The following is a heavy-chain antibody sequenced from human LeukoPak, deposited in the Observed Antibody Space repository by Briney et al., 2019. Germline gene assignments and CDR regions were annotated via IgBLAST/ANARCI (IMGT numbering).Heavy chain of an antibody. V-gene: IGHV1-18*01. D-gene: IGHD2-2*01. Sequence: ASVKVSCKASGYTFTSYGISWVRQAPGQGLEWMGWISAYNGNTNYAQKLQGRVTMTTDTSTSTAYMELRSLRSDDTAVYYCARVPHCSSTSCYAYYFDYWGQGTLVTVSS. CDR3: ARVPHCSSTSCYAYYFDY. CDR1: GYTFTSYG. J-gene: IGHJ4*02. CDR2: ISAYNGNT.